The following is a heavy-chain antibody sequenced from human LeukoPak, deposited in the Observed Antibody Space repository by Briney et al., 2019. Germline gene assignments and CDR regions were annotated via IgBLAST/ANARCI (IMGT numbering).Heavy chain of an antibody. V-gene: IGHV1-69*13. J-gene: IGHJ5*02. CDR1: VGTFNSYA. D-gene: IGHD5-12*01. CDR3: AGMFGSGYDWRRWFDP. CDR2: IIPIFGTA. Sequence: GASVTVSCTASVGTFNSYAISWVRQAPGQGLEWMGGIIPIFGTANYAQKFQGRVTITADESTSTAYMELSSLRSEDTAVYYCAGMFGSGYDWRRWFDPWGQGTLVTVSS.